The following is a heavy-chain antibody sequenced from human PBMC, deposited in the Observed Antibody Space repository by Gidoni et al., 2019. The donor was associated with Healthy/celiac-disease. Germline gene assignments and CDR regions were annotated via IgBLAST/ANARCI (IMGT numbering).Heavy chain of an antibody. CDR3: ATSDSSGPFFGMDV. J-gene: IGHJ6*02. Sequence: QVQLVQSGAEGKKPGASVKVSCKVSGYTLPELSMHWVRQAPGKGLEWMGGFDPEDGETIYAQKFQGRVTMTEDTSTDTAYMELSSLRSEDTAVYYCATSDSSGPFFGMDVWGQGTTVTVSS. CDR2: FDPEDGET. CDR1: GYTLPELS. V-gene: IGHV1-24*01. D-gene: IGHD3-22*01.